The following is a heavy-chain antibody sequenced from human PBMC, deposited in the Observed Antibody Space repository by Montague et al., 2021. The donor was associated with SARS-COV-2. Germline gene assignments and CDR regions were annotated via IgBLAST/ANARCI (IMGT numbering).Heavy chain of an antibody. CDR3: ASYQNYYYYYGMDV. CDR1: GFTFSSYS. J-gene: IGHJ6*02. Sequence: LRLSCAASGFTFSSYSMNWVRQAPGKGLEWVSSISSSSSYIYYADSVKGRFTISRDNAKNSLYLQMNSLRAEDTAVYYCASYQNYYYYYGMDVWGQGTTVTVSS. CDR2: ISSSSSYI. D-gene: IGHD2-2*01. V-gene: IGHV3-21*01.